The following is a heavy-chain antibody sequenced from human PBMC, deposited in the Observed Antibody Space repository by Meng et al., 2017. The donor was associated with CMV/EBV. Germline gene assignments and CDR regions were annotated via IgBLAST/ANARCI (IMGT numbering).Heavy chain of an antibody. CDR2: INHSGST. D-gene: IGHD2-2*01. Sequence: GSLRLSCAVYGGSFSGYYWSWIRQPPGKGLEWNGEINHSGSTNYNPSLKSRVTISVDTSKNQFSLKLSSVTAADTAVYYCARAPGSYCSSTSCYYYYGMDVWGQGTTVTVSS. CDR3: ARAPGSYCSSTSCYYYYGMDV. CDR1: GGSFSGYY. J-gene: IGHJ6*02. V-gene: IGHV4-34*01.